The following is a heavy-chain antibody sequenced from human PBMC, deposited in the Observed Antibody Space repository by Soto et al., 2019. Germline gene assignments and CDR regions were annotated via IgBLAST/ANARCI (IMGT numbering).Heavy chain of an antibody. CDR3: ANIGYGDYAYYYYMDV. D-gene: IGHD4-17*01. J-gene: IGHJ6*03. CDR2: ISGSGGST. CDR1: GFTFSSYA. Sequence: GGSLRLSCAASGFTFSSYAMSWVRQAPGKGLEWVSAISGSGGSTYYADSVKGRFTISRDNSKNTLYLQMNSLRAEDTAVYYCANIGYGDYAYYYYMDVWGKGTTVTVSS. V-gene: IGHV3-23*01.